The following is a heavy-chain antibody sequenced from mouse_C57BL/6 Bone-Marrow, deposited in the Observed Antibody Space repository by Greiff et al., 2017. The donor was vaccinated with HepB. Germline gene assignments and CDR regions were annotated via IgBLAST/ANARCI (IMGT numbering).Heavy chain of an antibody. CDR2: IRNKANGYTT. CDR3: ASLSSYGMDY. V-gene: IGHV7-3*01. J-gene: IGHJ4*01. Sequence: DVQLQESGGGLVQPGGSLSLSCSASGFTFTDYYMSWVRQPPGKELEWLGFIRNKANGYTTEYSAAVKGRFTISRDNSQSILYLQRNALRAEDSANYCCASLSSYGMDYWGQGTSGTVS. D-gene: IGHD6-1*01. CDR1: GFTFTDYY.